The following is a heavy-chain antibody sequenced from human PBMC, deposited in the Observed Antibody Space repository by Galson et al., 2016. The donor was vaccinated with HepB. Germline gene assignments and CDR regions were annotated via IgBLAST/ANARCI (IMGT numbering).Heavy chain of an antibody. CDR2: IWSDGSNK. V-gene: IGHV3-33*06. CDR3: AKSATKQLRDVNAHDI. J-gene: IGHJ3*02. D-gene: IGHD4-17*01. CDR1: GFTFSSYD. Sequence: SLRLSCAGSGFTFSSYDMHWLRQAPGKGLEWVAVIWSDGSNKNYADSVKGRFTISRDNSKNTLYLQMNSLRAEDTAVYYCAKSATKQLRDVNAHDIWGQGTMVTVSS.